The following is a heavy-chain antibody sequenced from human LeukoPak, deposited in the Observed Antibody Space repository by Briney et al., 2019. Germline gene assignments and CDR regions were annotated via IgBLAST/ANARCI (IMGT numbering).Heavy chain of an antibody. CDR1: GGSISSGSYY. D-gene: IGHD3-22*01. J-gene: IGHJ5*02. Sequence: PSETLSLTCTVSGGSISSGSYYWSWIRQPAGKGLEWIGRIYTSGSTNYDPSLKSRVTISVDTSKNQFSLKLNSVTAADTAVYYCARDLTAYYDSGGYDPWGQGTLVTVSS. CDR2: IYTSGST. V-gene: IGHV4-61*02. CDR3: ARDLTAYYDSGGYDP.